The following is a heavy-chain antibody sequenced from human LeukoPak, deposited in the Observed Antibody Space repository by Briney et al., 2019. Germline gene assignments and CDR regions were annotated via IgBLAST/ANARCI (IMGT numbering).Heavy chain of an antibody. CDR3: AFLEGYSYGTGSSYGTDV. CDR1: GFTFSSYG. J-gene: IGHJ6*02. V-gene: IGHV3-30*03. D-gene: IGHD5-18*01. Sequence: GGSLRLSCAASGFTFSSYGMHWVRQAPGKGLEWVAVMSFDVRNTYYSESVKGRFTITRDNFRNTLYLQMNSLRTEDTAVYYCAFLEGYSYGTGSSYGTDVWGQGTAVTVS. CDR2: MSFDVRNT.